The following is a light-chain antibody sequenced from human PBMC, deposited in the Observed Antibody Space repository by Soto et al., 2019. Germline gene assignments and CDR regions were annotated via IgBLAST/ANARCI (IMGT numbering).Light chain of an antibody. J-gene: IGLJ1*01. V-gene: IGLV2-14*01. CDR1: SSDVGGYNY. CDR3: SSYTSSSTPV. CDR2: DVS. Sequence: QSVLTQPASVSWSPGQSITISCTGTSSDVGGYNYVSWYQQHPGKAPKLMIYDVSNRPSGVSNRFSGSKSGNTASLTISGLQAEDEADYYCSSYTSSSTPVFGTGTKAPS.